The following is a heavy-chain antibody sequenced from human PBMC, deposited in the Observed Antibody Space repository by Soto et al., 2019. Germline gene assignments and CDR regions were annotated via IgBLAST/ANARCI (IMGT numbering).Heavy chain of an antibody. D-gene: IGHD3-3*01. Sequence: PSETLSLTCTVSGGSVISGSYYWSWIRQPPGKGLEWIGYIYYSGSTNYNPSLKSRVTLSVDTSKNQFSLKLSSVTAADTAVYYCARDPARITIFGVVTADYGMDVWGQGTTVTVSS. CDR2: IYYSGST. V-gene: IGHV4-61*01. CDR1: GGSVISGSYY. CDR3: ARDPARITIFGVVTADYGMDV. J-gene: IGHJ6*02.